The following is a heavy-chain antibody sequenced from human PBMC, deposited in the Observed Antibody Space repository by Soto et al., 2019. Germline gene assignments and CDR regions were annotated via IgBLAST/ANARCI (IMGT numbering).Heavy chain of an antibody. CDR1: GGTFSSYA. CDR2: IIPIFGTA. CDR3: ARIFDCSGGSCYPDAFDI. V-gene: IGHV1-69*01. J-gene: IGHJ3*02. Sequence: QVQLVQSGAEVKKPWSSVKVSCKASGGTFSSYAISWVRQAPGQGLEWMGGIIPIFGTADYAQKFQGRVTITADESTSTAYMELSSLRSEDTAVYYCARIFDCSGGSCYPDAFDIWGQGTMVTVSS. D-gene: IGHD2-15*01.